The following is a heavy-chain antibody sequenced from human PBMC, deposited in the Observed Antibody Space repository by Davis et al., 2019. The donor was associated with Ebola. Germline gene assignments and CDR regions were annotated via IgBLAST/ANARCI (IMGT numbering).Heavy chain of an antibody. CDR3: ASTIVVMTAPDY. V-gene: IGHV1-2*05. J-gene: IGHJ4*02. Sequence: ASVKVSCNVSGNTFTDLSIHWVRQAPGQGLEWMGRINPNSGGTNYAHKFQVRVTMTRDTSINTAYMELSGLRFDDTDVYYCASTIVVMTAPDYWGQGTLVTVSS. CDR2: INPNSGGT. D-gene: IGHD2-21*02. CDR1: GNTFTDLS.